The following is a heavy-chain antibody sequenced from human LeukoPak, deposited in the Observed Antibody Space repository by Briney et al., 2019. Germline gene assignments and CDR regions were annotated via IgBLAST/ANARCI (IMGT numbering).Heavy chain of an antibody. CDR2: IYYSGST. D-gene: IGHD3-10*01. J-gene: IGHJ5*02. V-gene: IGHV4-31*03. CDR3: ARGIVWFGESRSWWFDP. CDR1: GGSISSGGYF. Sequence: PSETLSLTCTVPGGSISSGGYFWSWIRQHPGNGLEWIGYIYYSGSTDYNPSLQSRVNISVDTSKNQFSLKLSSVTAADTAVYYCARGIVWFGESRSWWFDPWGQGTLVTVSS.